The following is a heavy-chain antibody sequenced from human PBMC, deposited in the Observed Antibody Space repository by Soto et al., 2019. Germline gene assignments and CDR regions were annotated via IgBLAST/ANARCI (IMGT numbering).Heavy chain of an antibody. CDR3: ARAPRTIASTGSLAY. CDR2: INHSGST. Sequence: SETLSLTCAVYGGSFSGYYWSWIRQPPGKGLEWIGEINHSGSTNYNPSLKSRVTMTTDTSTNTAYMELTSLRFDDTAVYYCARAPRTIASTGSLAYWGQGTLVTVSS. J-gene: IGHJ4*02. D-gene: IGHD6-13*01. V-gene: IGHV4-34*10. CDR1: GGSFSGYY.